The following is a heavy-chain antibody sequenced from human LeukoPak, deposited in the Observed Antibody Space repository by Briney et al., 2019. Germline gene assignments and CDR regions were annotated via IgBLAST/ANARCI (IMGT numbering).Heavy chain of an antibody. J-gene: IGHJ6*03. D-gene: IGHD3-16*01. CDR1: GFSLSTSGV. CDR2: IYHSGRT. CDR3: ARGGGSYYMDV. Sequence: SGPTLVNPTQTLTLTCTFSGFSLSTSGVGVGWIRQPPGKGLEWIGSIYHSGRTSYNPSLKSRVTISVDTSKNQFSLKLTSVTAADTAVYYCARGGGSYYMDVWGKGTTVTVSS. V-gene: IGHV4-38-2*02.